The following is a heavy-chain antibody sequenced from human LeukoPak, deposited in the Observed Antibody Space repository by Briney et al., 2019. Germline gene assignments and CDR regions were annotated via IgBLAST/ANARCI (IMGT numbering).Heavy chain of an antibody. J-gene: IGHJ4*02. CDR3: ARDADFWSGLARFDY. D-gene: IGHD3-3*01. V-gene: IGHV4-61*01. CDR2: IDYSGST. CDR1: GGSVSSDSYY. Sequence: PSETLSLTCTVSGGSVSSDSYYWSWIRQSPGKGLEWIGYIDYSGSTNYNPSLKSRVTISVDTSKNQFSLKLSSVTAADTAVYYCARDADFWSGLARFDYWGQGTLVTVSS.